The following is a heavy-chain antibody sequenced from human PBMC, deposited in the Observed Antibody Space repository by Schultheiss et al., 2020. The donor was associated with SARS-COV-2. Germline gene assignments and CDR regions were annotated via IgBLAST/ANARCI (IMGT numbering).Heavy chain of an antibody. J-gene: IGHJ4*02. D-gene: IGHD6-19*01. V-gene: IGHV4-34*01. CDR1: GGSFSGYY. Sequence: SETLSLTCAVYGGSFSGYYWSWIRQPPGKGLEWIGSINHSGSTYYNPSLKSRVIMSVDTSKNQFSLKLSSVTAADTAVYYCARVIAVAGTYFDYWGQGTLVTVSS. CDR3: ARVIAVAGTYFDY. CDR2: INHSGST.